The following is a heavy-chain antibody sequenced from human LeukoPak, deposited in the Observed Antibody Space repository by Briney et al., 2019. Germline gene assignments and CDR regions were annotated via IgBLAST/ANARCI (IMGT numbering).Heavy chain of an antibody. CDR1: GGTFSSYA. D-gene: IGHD3-22*01. J-gene: IGHJ6*02. V-gene: IGHV1-69*04. CDR3: ARTGSESGGYSGGVRILSYDSVMNV. Sequence: GASVKVSCKASGGTFSSYAISWVRQAPGQGLEWMGRIIPILGITNYAQKFQGRVTITADKSTTTAYMELSSLRSEDTAVYYCARTGSESGGYSGGVRILSYDSVMNVWGQGTTVTVSS. CDR2: IIPILGIT.